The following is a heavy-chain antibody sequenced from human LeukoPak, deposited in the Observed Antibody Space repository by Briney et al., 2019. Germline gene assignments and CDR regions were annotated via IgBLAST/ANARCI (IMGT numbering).Heavy chain of an antibody. V-gene: IGHV3-21*01. D-gene: IGHD3-16*02. CDR1: GFTSSSYG. Sequence: GRSLRLSCAASGFTSSSYGMHWVRQAPGKGLEWVSSITGSSTYIHYADSVKGRFTISRDNAKNSLYLQMNSLRAEDTAVYYCARGFADFVWGSYPSSYWGQGILVTVSS. CDR2: ITGSSTYI. CDR3: ARGFADFVWGSYPSSY. J-gene: IGHJ4*02.